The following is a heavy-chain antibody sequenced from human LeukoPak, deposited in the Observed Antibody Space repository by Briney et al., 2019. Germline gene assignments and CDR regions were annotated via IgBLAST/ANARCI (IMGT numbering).Heavy chain of an antibody. V-gene: IGHV1-18*03. D-gene: IGHD3-10*01. CDR3: ARGRFPGSGSYYNSFDY. CDR2: VNVDNGDT. CDR1: GYTFTSNA. J-gene: IGHJ4*02. Sequence: ASVKVSCKASGYTFTSNAITWVRQAPGEALEWMGWVNVDNGDTYYAQKFQGRVTMTTDKSTSTVYMELRSLRSDDMAVYYCARGRFPGSGSYYNSFDYYGQGALVTVSS.